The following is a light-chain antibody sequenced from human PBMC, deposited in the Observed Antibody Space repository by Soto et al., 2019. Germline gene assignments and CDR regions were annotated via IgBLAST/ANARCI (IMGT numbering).Light chain of an antibody. CDR2: GNS. Sequence: QSVLTHPPSVSRAPGQRVTISCTGSSSNIGAGYDVHWYQQLPGTAPKLLSYGNSNRPSGVPDRFSGPKSGTSASLAITGLQAEEEADYYCQSYDSSMSGYVFGTGTKVTV. J-gene: IGLJ1*01. CDR3: QSYDSSMSGYV. V-gene: IGLV1-40*01. CDR1: SSNIGAGYD.